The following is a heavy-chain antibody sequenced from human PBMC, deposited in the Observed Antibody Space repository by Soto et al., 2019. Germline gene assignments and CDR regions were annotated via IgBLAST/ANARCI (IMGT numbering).Heavy chain of an antibody. D-gene: IGHD6-19*01. CDR1: SGSVFSSNW. CDR2: TRNSGGA. Sequence: QVQLQESGPGLVKPSGTLSLTCAVSSGSVFSSNWWSWVRLPPGKGVEWIGETRNSGGANYNPSLKIRVTITVDRSRNHIFLELSSVTAADTAVYYCASHLVMAGTRGFDHWGLGTLVTVSS. J-gene: IGHJ4*02. V-gene: IGHV4-4*02. CDR3: ASHLVMAGTRGFDH.